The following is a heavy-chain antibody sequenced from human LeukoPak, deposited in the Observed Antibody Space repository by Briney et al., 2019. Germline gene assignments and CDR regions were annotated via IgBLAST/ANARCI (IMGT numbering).Heavy chain of an antibody. CDR3: ARRRYYDGSGYLE. J-gene: IGHJ1*01. CDR2: IYYSGRT. V-gene: IGHV4-39*01. D-gene: IGHD3-22*01. CDR1: GDSVSRSDSY. Sequence: SETLSLTXSVSGDSVSRSDSYWDWIRQPPGKGLEWIGTIYYSGRTYYSPSLKSRVTMSVDPSNNQFSLNLRSVTAADTALYYCARRRYYDGSGYLEWGQGTLLSVSS.